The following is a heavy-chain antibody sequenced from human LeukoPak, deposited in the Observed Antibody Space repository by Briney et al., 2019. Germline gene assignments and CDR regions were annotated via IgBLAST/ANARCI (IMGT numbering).Heavy chain of an antibody. D-gene: IGHD4-23*01. CDR1: GFTFSTYLW. Sequence: GGSLRLSCAASGFTFSTYLWMHWVRQAPGKGLVWVSRLRSDGGSSAYADFVRGRFTISRDNAKNTLYLQMNSLRAGDTAVYYCVRDLDLGGYSSFVSWGQGTLVTVSS. CDR2: LRSDGGSS. CDR3: VRDLDLGGYSSFVS. J-gene: IGHJ4*02. V-gene: IGHV3-74*01.